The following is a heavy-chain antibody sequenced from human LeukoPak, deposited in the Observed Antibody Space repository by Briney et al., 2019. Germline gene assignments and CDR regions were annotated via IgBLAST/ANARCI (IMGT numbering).Heavy chain of an antibody. J-gene: IGHJ5*02. Sequence: GGSLRLSCAASGFTFTIYAMTWVRQAPGVGLEWVSSINGRGVNTYYADSVKGRFTISRDNSKNILYLQMNSLRAEDTAVYYCARDRSGDFPNWFDPWGRGTLVTVSS. D-gene: IGHD3-16*01. CDR2: INGRGVNT. CDR1: GFTFTIYA. CDR3: ARDRSGDFPNWFDP. V-gene: IGHV3-23*01.